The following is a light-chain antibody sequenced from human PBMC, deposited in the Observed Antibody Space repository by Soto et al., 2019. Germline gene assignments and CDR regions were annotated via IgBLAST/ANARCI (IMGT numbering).Light chain of an antibody. CDR3: HQTYSIPYT. CDR1: QSIRSY. V-gene: IGKV1-39*01. J-gene: IGKJ5*01. Sequence: DIRMTQSPSSLSASVGDRVTITCRASQSIRSYLNWSQQKPGKAPKLLIYAASSLQSGVTSRFSGSGSGTDFTLTISSLQPEDFETYYCHQTYSIPYTFGQGTRLEIK. CDR2: AAS.